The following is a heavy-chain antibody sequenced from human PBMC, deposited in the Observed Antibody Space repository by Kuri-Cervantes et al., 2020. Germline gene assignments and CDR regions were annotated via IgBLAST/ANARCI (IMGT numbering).Heavy chain of an antibody. D-gene: IGHD3-22*01. Sequence: ASVKVSCKASGYTFTGYYMHWVRQAPGQGLEWMGWINPNSGGTKYAQKFEGRVTMTRDTSISIVYMELRSLRSDDTAVYYCARDEPHYYDSSGYYFDWGQGTLVTVSS. CDR2: INPNSGGT. V-gene: IGHV1-2*02. CDR1: GYTFTGYY. CDR3: ARDEPHYYDSSGYYFD. J-gene: IGHJ4*02.